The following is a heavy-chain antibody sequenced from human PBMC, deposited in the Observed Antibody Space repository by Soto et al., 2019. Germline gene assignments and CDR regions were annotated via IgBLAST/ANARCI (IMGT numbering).Heavy chain of an antibody. CDR3: ARHGRVVEAAKYYYYGMDV. J-gene: IGHJ6*01. CDR1: GYSFTSYG. V-gene: IGHV5-10-1*01. Sequence: XESLKISCKGSGYSFTSYGVIWVRQMPGKGLDWMGRIYPSDSYTNYSPSFQGHVTISADKSISTAYLQWSSLKASDTAMYYCARHGRVVEAAKYYYYGMDVWGQGTTVTVSS. CDR2: IYPSDSYT. D-gene: IGHD6-13*01.